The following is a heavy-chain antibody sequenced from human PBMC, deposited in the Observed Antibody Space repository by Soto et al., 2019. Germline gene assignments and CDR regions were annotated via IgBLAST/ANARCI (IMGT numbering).Heavy chain of an antibody. D-gene: IGHD3-3*01. Sequence: PGGSLRLSCAASGFTFSSYGMHWVRQAPGKGLEWVAVIFYDRSKTYYADSVKGRFAISRDNSNHTLYLQLSSLRVEDTAIYYCAKDLRPDGRYDLDYWGQGTQVTVSS. V-gene: IGHV3-30*18. J-gene: IGHJ4*02. CDR1: GFTFSSYG. CDR2: IFYDRSKT. CDR3: AKDLRPDGRYDLDY.